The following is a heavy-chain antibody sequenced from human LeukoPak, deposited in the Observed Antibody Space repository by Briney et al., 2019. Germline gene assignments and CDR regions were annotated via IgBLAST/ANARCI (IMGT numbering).Heavy chain of an antibody. J-gene: IGHJ4*02. CDR1: GFTFSSYA. CDR3: ARDVWNDGPFDY. Sequence: GRSLRLSCAASGFTFSSYAMHWVRQAPGKGLEWVAVISYDGSNKYYADPVKGRFTISRDKSKNTLYLQMNSLRAEDTAVYYCARDVWNDGPFDYWGQGTLVTVSS. CDR2: ISYDGSNK. V-gene: IGHV3-30*01. D-gene: IGHD1-1*01.